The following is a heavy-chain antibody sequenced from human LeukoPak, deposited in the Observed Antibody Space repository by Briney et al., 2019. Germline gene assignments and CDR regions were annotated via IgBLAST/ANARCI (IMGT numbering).Heavy chain of an antibody. CDR2: ISGSGIIT. J-gene: IGHJ3*02. V-gene: IGHV3-23*01. CDR3: AKSWNYYDSSGDDALDI. D-gene: IGHD3-22*01. CDR1: GFTFNSYS. Sequence: GGSLILSCSGSGFTFNSYSINSVRQAPGKGLEWVSGISGSGIITYYADSVKGRFTISRDNSKNTLYLQMNSLRVEDTAVYYCAKSWNYYDSSGDDALDIWGQGTMVTVSS.